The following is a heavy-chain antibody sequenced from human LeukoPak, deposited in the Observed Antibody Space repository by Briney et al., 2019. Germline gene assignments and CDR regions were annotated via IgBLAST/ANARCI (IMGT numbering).Heavy chain of an antibody. Sequence: PGGSLRLSCAASGFTLSSYGMHWVRQAPGKGLEWVAFIRYDGSNKYYADSVKGRFTISRDNSKNMLYLQMNSLRAEDTAVYYCAKPPSGGSAHIDYWGQGTLVTVSS. CDR1: GFTLSSYG. D-gene: IGHD2-15*01. CDR3: AKPPSGGSAHIDY. J-gene: IGHJ4*02. CDR2: IRYDGSNK. V-gene: IGHV3-30*02.